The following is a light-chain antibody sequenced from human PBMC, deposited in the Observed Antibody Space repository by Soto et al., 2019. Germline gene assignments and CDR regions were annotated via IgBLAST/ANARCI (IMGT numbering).Light chain of an antibody. CDR2: DAS. Sequence: DIRVTQSPPTLSASVGDRVTITCRASQTITTWMAWYQHQPGKAPKLLIYDASTLESGVPSRFSGTGSGTEFTFSITSLQPEDFGTYYCQQCYMGWTFGQGTKV. CDR1: QTITTW. CDR3: QQCYMGWT. J-gene: IGKJ1*01. V-gene: IGKV1-5*01.